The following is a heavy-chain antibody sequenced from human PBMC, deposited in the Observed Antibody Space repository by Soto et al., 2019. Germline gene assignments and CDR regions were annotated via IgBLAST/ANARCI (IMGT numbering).Heavy chain of an antibody. Sequence: EVQLVESGGGLVQPGGSLTVSCAASGFTFRTYWMSWVRQAPGKGLEWVANITQDGSQKYYVDSVKGRFTIYRDNAKNQLYLQMNSLRAEDTAIYYCARPDCSGGSCYNWFDPWGQGTLVTVSS. CDR3: ARPDCSGGSCYNWFDP. D-gene: IGHD2-15*01. CDR1: GFTFRTYW. CDR2: ITQDGSQK. J-gene: IGHJ5*02. V-gene: IGHV3-7*03.